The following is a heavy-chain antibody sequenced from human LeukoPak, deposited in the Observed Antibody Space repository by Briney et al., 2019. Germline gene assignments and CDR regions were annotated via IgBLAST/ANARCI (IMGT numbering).Heavy chain of an antibody. V-gene: IGHV3-64D*06. CDR1: GFTFSSYA. CDR3: VKSYSSSWPAFDY. Sequence: GGSLRLSCSASGFTFSSYAMHWVRQAPGKGLEYVSAISSNGGSTYYADSVKGRFTISRDNSKNTLYLQMSSLRAEDTAVYCCVKSYSSSWPAFDYWGQGTLVTVSS. J-gene: IGHJ4*02. CDR2: ISSNGGST. D-gene: IGHD6-13*01.